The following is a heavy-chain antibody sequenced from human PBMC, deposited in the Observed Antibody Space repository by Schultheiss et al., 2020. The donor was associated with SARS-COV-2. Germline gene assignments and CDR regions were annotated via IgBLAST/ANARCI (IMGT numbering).Heavy chain of an antibody. D-gene: IGHD1-26*01. J-gene: IGHJ5*02. CDR2: IYYSGST. CDR3: AREGRDGSWFDP. V-gene: IGHV4-59*12. Sequence: SETLSLTCTVSGGSISSYYWSWIRQPPGKGLEWIGYIYYSGSTNYNPSLKSRVTISVDRSKNQFSLKLSSVTAADTAVYYCAREGRDGSWFDPWGQGTLVTVSS. CDR1: GGSISSYY.